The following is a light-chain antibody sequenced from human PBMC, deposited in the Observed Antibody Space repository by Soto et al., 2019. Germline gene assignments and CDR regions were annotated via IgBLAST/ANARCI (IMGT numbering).Light chain of an antibody. V-gene: IGKV3-20*01. J-gene: IGKJ2*01. CDR1: QSVSSTF. CDR2: DAS. Sequence: EIVLMQSPSTLSLSPGERATLSCRASQSVSSTFLSWYQQKPGQAPRLIIFDASSRATGTPDRFSGSGFWRDFTLTIARLEPEDFAVYVCQQYGSSPYTCGQGAELEI. CDR3: QQYGSSPYT.